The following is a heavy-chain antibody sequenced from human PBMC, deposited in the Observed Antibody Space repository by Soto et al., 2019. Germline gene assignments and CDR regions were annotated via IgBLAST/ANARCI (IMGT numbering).Heavy chain of an antibody. D-gene: IGHD4-17*01. CDR1: GYTFTGYY. J-gene: IGHJ6*02. Sequence: ASVKVSCKASGYTFTGYYIHWVRQAPGQGLEWMGWINPNSGGTNYAQKFQGWVTMTRDTSISTTYMELSRLRSDDTAVYYCARDRLSWDYGALYGMDVWGQGTTVTVSS. CDR3: ARDRLSWDYGALYGMDV. CDR2: INPNSGGT. V-gene: IGHV1-2*04.